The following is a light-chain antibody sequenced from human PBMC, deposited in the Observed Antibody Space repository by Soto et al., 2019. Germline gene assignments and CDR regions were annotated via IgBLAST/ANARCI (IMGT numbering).Light chain of an antibody. Sequence: DIQMTQSPSTLSASVGDRVTINCRASQSISSWLAWYQQKPGKAPKLLIYDASSLESGVPSRFSGSGSGTEFTLTISSLQPEDFASYYCQQYKSYPWTFGQGTKGDIK. CDR2: DAS. J-gene: IGKJ1*01. CDR3: QQYKSYPWT. V-gene: IGKV1-5*01. CDR1: QSISSW.